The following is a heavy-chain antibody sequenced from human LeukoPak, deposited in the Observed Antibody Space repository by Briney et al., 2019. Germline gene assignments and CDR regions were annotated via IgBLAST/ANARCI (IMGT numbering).Heavy chain of an antibody. D-gene: IGHD5-18*01. J-gene: IGHJ3*02. Sequence: PGGSLRLSCAASGFTFSSYAMHWVRQAPGKGLEWVAVISYDGSNKYYADSVKGRFTISRDNSTNTLYLQMNSLRAEDTAVYYCAKLGGGTAMVLSNNAFDIWGQGTMVTVSS. CDR3: AKLGGGTAMVLSNNAFDI. CDR2: ISYDGSNK. CDR1: GFTFSSYA. V-gene: IGHV3-30*18.